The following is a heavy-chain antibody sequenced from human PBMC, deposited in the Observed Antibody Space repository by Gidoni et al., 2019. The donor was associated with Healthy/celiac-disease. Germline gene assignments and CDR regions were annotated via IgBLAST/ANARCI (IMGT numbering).Heavy chain of an antibody. J-gene: IGHJ4*02. CDR2: ISYDGSNK. CDR3: ASGLSYYDSSGYSGPFDY. Sequence: QVQLVESGGGVVQPGRSLRLSCAASGFTFRSYAMHWVRQAPGKGLEWVAVISYDGSNKYYADSVKGRFTISRDNSKNTLYLQMNSLRAEDTAVYYCASGLSYYDSSGYSGPFDYWGQGTLVTVSS. CDR1: GFTFRSYA. D-gene: IGHD3-22*01. V-gene: IGHV3-30*01.